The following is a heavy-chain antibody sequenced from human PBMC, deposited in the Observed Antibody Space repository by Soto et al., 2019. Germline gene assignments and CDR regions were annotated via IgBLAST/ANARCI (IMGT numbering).Heavy chain of an antibody. CDR3: TTEGYSGTYTHAFDS. CDR2: ISGAT. J-gene: IGHJ4*02. CDR1: GFTFSSYA. D-gene: IGHD1-26*01. V-gene: IGHV3-23*01. Sequence: GGSLRLSCAASGFTFSSYAMSWVRQAPGKGLERVSAISGATYYAAAVNGRFNISRDDSKDTLYLQMNSLKTEDTAVYYCTTEGYSGTYTHAFDSWGQGTLVTVSS.